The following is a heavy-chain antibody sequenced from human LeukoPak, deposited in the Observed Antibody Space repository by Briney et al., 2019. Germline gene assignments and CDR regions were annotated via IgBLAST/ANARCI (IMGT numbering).Heavy chain of an antibody. D-gene: IGHD1-26*01. CDR2: ITSTSSYM. V-gene: IGHV3-21*01. CDR1: GFTFSTYS. Sequence: GGSLRLSCAASGFTFSTYSMNWVRQAPGKGLEWVSSITSTSSYMYYADSVKGRFTISRDNAQNSLYLHMGSLRAEDTAVYYCARDPYSGGYGDDYYYYMDVWGKGTTVTISS. CDR3: ARDPYSGGYGDDYYYYMDV. J-gene: IGHJ6*03.